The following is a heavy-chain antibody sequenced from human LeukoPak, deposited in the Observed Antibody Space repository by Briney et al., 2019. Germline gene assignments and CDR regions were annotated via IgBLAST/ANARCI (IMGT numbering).Heavy chain of an antibody. V-gene: IGHV1-8*01. Sequence: ASVKVSCKTSGYTVTNYDINWVRQATGQGLEWMGWMNPNSGNTGYTQKFQGRDSMTRDTSISTAYMELSSLRSEDTAVYYCAIVYYDDSGSPSWYFDLWGRGTLVTVSS. D-gene: IGHD3-22*01. CDR2: MNPNSGNT. J-gene: IGHJ2*01. CDR3: AIVYYDDSGSPSWYFDL. CDR1: GYTVTNYD.